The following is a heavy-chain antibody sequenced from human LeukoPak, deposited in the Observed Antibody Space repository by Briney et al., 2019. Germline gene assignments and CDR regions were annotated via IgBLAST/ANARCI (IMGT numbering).Heavy chain of an antibody. CDR1: GGSISSYY. CDR2: IYYSGST. V-gene: IGHV4-59*08. J-gene: IGHJ4*02. D-gene: IGHD3-22*01. CDR3: ARRGYYTNSSGYSYFDY. Sequence: PSETLSLTCTVSGGSISSYYWSWIRQPPGKGLEWIGYIYYSGSTNYNPSLKSRVTISVDTSKNQFSLKLSSVTAADTAVYYCARRGYYTNSSGYSYFDYWGQGTLVTVSS.